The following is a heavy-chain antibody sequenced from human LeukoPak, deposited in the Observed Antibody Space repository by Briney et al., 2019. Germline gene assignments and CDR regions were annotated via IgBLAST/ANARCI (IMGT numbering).Heavy chain of an antibody. CDR1: GGSFSGYY. D-gene: IGHD1-7*01. V-gene: IGHV4-34*01. J-gene: IGHJ4*02. CDR3: ARLYGNYQNYFDY. Sequence: SETLSLTCAVYGGSFSGYYWGWIRQPPGKGLEWIGSIYHSGSTYYNPSLKSRVTISVDTSKNQFSLKLRSVTAADTAVYFCARLYGNYQNYFDYWGQGTLVTVSS. CDR2: IYHSGST.